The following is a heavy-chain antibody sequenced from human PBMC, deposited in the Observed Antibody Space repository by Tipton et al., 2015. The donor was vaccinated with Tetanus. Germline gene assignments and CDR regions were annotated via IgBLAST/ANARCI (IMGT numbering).Heavy chain of an antibody. D-gene: IGHD4-17*01. CDR1: GFTFRSYG. V-gene: IGHV3-30*02. CDR3: AKLDYGDYGRYYYYEMDV. CDR2: IWYDGSNK. J-gene: IGHJ6*02. Sequence: SLRLSCAASGFTFRSYGMHWVRQAPGKGLEWVALIWYDGSNKNYADSVKGRFTISRDNSKNTLYLQMSSLRAEDTAVYYCAKLDYGDYGRYYYYEMDVWGQGTTVTVSS.